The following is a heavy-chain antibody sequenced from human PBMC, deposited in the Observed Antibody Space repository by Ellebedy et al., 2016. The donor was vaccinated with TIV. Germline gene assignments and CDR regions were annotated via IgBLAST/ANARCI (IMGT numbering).Heavy chain of an antibody. CDR1: GFTFSNYA. CDR2: TSGSGGGT. D-gene: IGHD6-19*01. J-gene: IGHJ3*02. CDR3: AKEGYSSGWYVGAFEI. V-gene: IGHV3-23*01. Sequence: GESLKISCAGSGFTFSNYAMNWVRQAPGEGLEWVSSTSGSGGGTSYADSVKGRFTISRDNSKNTVYLQMNSLRVEDTAVYYCAKEGYSSGWYVGAFEIWGPGTTVTVSS.